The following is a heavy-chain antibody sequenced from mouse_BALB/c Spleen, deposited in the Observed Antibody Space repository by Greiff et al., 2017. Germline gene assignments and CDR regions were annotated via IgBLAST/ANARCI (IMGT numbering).Heavy chain of an antibody. V-gene: IGHV1S16*01. CDR3: TGTTAKDAMDY. CDR2: INPSNGGT. CDR1: GYTFTSYY. Sequence: VQLQESGAELVKPGASVKLSCKASGYTFTSYYMYWVKQRPGQGLEWIGEINPSNGGTNFNEKFKSKATLTVDKSSSTAYMQLSSLTSEDSAVYYCTGTTAKDAMDYWGQGTSVTVSS. D-gene: IGHD1-2*01. J-gene: IGHJ4*01.